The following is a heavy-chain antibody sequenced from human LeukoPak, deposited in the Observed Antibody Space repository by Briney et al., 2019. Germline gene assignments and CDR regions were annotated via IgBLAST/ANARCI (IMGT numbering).Heavy chain of an antibody. V-gene: IGHV4-39*01. D-gene: IGHD4-23*01. Sequence: PSETLSLTCTVSGGSISSSSYYWGWIRQPPGKGLEWIGSICYSGSTYYNPSLKSRVTISVDTSKNQFSLKLSSVTAADTAVYYCARIRGGLAVYYFDYWGQGTLVTVSS. CDR3: ARIRGGLAVYYFDY. J-gene: IGHJ4*02. CDR2: ICYSGST. CDR1: GGSISSSSYY.